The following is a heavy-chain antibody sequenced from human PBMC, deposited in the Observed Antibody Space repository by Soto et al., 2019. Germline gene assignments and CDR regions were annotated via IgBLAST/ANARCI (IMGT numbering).Heavy chain of an antibody. CDR1: GGSISSYY. D-gene: IGHD1-1*01. Sequence: PSETLSLTCTVSGGSISSYYWSWIRQPPGKGLEWIGYIYYSGSTNYNPSLKSRVAMAVDTSKNQFSLTLSSVTAADTAVYYCARDGMGPFHYWGQGTLVTVSS. CDR3: ARDGMGPFHY. J-gene: IGHJ4*02. V-gene: IGHV4-59*01. CDR2: IYYSGST.